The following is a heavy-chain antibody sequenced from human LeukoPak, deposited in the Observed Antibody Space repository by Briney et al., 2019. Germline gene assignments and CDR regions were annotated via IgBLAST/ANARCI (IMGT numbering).Heavy chain of an antibody. J-gene: IGHJ4*02. V-gene: IGHV3-66*01. CDR2: IYSGGST. Sequence: RGSLRLSCAASGFTVSSNYMSWVRQAPGKGLEWVSVIYSGGSTYYADSVKGRFTISRDNSKNTLYLQMNSLQTEDTGVYFCSTVGSSWAVDYWGQGTLVTVSS. CDR1: GFTVSSNY. D-gene: IGHD3-3*01. CDR3: STVGSSWAVDY.